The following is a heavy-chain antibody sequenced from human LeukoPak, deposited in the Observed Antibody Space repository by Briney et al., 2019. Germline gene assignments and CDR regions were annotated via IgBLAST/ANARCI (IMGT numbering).Heavy chain of an antibody. D-gene: IGHD5-18*01. CDR1: GFTFSSYA. J-gene: IGHJ3*02. V-gene: IGHV3-23*01. CDR3: AKGVRGYSYGSDAFDI. Sequence: PGGSLRLSCAAPGFTFSSYAMSWVRQAPGKGLEWVSAISGSGGSTYYADSVKGRFTISRDNSKNTLYLQMNSLRAEDTAVYYCAKGVRGYSYGSDAFDIWGQGTMVTVSS. CDR2: ISGSGGST.